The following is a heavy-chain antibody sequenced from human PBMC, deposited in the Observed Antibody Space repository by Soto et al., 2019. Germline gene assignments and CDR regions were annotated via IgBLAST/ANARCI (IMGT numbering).Heavy chain of an antibody. CDR3: AKRISGYSGYGPIDY. V-gene: IGHV3-23*01. Sequence: GGSLRLSCAASGFTFSSYAMSWVRQAPGKGLEWVSAMSGSGVTTHHADSVKGRFTISRDNSKNTLYLQMNSLRAEDTAVYYCAKRISGYSGYGPIDYWGQGTLVTVSS. D-gene: IGHD5-12*01. CDR2: MSGSGVTT. J-gene: IGHJ4*02. CDR1: GFTFSSYA.